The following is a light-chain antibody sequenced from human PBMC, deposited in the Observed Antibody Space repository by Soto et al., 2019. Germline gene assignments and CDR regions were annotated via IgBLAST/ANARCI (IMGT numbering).Light chain of an antibody. CDR1: QGIRKD. Sequence: QMTQSPSSLSASVGDSVTITCRASQGIRKDLGWYQQKPGKAPQRLIYGASFLHTGVPSRFSGSGSGTEFTLTISSLQPEEFATYFCLQHNHFPWTFGQGTKV. CDR3: LQHNHFPWT. J-gene: IGKJ1*01. CDR2: GAS. V-gene: IGKV1-17*01.